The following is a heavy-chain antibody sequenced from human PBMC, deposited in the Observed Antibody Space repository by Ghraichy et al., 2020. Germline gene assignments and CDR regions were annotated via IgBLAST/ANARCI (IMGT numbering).Heavy chain of an antibody. CDR2: INPSGDTT. Sequence: VKVSCKASGYTFINYYMHWVRQAPGQGLEWMGIINPSGDTTTYAQKFQGRVTMTRDVSTSTVYMELSSLRSEDTAVYYCAREGNYFGSGSYSRYYSYYIDVWGKGTTVTVSS. J-gene: IGHJ6*03. CDR1: GYTFINYY. D-gene: IGHD3-10*01. V-gene: IGHV1-46*01. CDR3: AREGNYFGSGSYSRYYSYYIDV.